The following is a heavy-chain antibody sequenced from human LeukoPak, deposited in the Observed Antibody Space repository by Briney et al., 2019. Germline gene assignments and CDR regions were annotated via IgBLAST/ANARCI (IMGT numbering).Heavy chain of an antibody. CDR2: INPNSGGT. Sequence: GASVKVSCKASGYTFTGYYMHWVRQAPGQGLEWMGWINPNSGGTNYAQKFQGRVTMTRDTSISTAYMELSRLRSDDTAVYYCASPSYYDSSGYYYAFDIWGQGTMVTVSS. CDR1: GYTFTGYY. V-gene: IGHV1-2*02. J-gene: IGHJ3*02. D-gene: IGHD3-22*01. CDR3: ASPSYYDSSGYYYAFDI.